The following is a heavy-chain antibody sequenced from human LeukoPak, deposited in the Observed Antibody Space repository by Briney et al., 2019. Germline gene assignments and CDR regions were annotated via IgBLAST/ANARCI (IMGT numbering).Heavy chain of an antibody. CDR1: GGSISSYY. J-gene: IGHJ4*02. V-gene: IGHV4-59*01. CDR3: ARLTGYDWESSYDY. D-gene: IGHD5-12*01. Sequence: SETLSLTCTVSGGSISSYYWSWLRQPPGKGLEGIGYIYYSGSTNYNPSLKSRVTISVDTSKNQFSLKLGSVTAADTAVYYCARLTGYDWESSYDYWGQGTLVTVSS. CDR2: IYYSGST.